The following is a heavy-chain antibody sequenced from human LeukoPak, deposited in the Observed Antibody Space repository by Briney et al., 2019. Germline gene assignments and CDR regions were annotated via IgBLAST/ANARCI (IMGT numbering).Heavy chain of an antibody. Sequence: GGSLRLSCAASGFTFSTYSMGWVRQAPGKGLEWVSIISPSGDSRYHADSVKGRFTISRDNSKNSQYLQMNSLRVDDTAIYYCAKAVSIVGARDYFDYWGQGTLVTVSP. D-gene: IGHD1-26*01. CDR1: GFTFSTYS. CDR2: ISPSGDSR. CDR3: AKAVSIVGARDYFDY. J-gene: IGHJ4*02. V-gene: IGHV3-23*01.